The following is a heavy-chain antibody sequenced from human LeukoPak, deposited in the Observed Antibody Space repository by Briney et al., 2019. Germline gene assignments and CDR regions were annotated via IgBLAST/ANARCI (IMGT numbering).Heavy chain of an antibody. J-gene: IGHJ4*02. CDR1: GFAFSSYA. Sequence: GALLLSFAASGFAFSSYAMSWVRRAPGKGLEWVSAISGSGGSTYYADSVKGRFTISRDNSKNTLYLQMNSLRAEDTAVYYCAKAIPVTRQAYYFDYWGQGTLVTVSS. D-gene: IGHD4-11*01. V-gene: IGHV3-23*01. CDR2: ISGSGGST. CDR3: AKAIPVTRQAYYFDY.